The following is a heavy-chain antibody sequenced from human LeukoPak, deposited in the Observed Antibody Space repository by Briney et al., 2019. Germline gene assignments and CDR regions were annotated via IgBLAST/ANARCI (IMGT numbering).Heavy chain of an antibody. CDR1: GFTFSSYS. J-gene: IGHJ3*02. CDR2: ISSSSSYI. D-gene: IGHD4-17*01. Sequence: GGSLRLTCAASGFTFSSYSMNWVRQAPGEGLEWVSSISSSSSYIYYADSVKGRFTISRDNAKNSLYLQMNSLRAEDTAVYYCAVPYGDPDAFDIWGQGTMVTVSS. CDR3: AVPYGDPDAFDI. V-gene: IGHV3-21*01.